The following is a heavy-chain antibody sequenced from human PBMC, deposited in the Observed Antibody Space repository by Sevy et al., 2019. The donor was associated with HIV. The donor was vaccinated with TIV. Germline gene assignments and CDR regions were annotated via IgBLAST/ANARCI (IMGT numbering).Heavy chain of an antibody. D-gene: IGHD3-10*01. CDR1: GFNFGDYI. V-gene: IGHV3-49*03. Sequence: GGSLRLSCRGSGFNFGDYIMSWFRQAPGKGLDWVGFIRNKTYGETREYAASVKGRVTISRDDSKGIAYLQMNSLKTEDTARYYCTRAMYYYDSGSYYGMDVWGKGTTVTVSS. CDR2: IRNKTYGETR. J-gene: IGHJ6*04. CDR3: TRAMYYYDSGSYYGMDV.